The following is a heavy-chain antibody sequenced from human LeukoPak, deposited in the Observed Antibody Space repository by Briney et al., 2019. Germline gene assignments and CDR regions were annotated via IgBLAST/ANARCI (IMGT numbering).Heavy chain of an antibody. D-gene: IGHD1-14*01. CDR1: GFTFSSYW. CDR3: ARLVKPVRAFDY. V-gene: IGHV3-7*01. J-gene: IGHJ4*02. Sequence: GGSLRLSCAASGFTFSSYWVSWVRQAPGKGLEWVANIKQDGSEKYYVDSVKGRFTISRDNAKNSLYLQMNSLRAEDTAVYYCARLVKPVRAFDYWGQGTLVTVSS. CDR2: IKQDGSEK.